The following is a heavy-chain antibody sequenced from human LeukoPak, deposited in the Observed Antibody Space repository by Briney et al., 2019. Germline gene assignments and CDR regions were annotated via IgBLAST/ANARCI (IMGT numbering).Heavy chain of an antibody. J-gene: IGHJ4*02. CDR3: ARAGHRKYYYDNAYDD. CDR2: ISGYNGHT. Sequence: ASVKVSCKASGYTYTNYGISWVRQAPGQGLEWMGWISGYNGHTNYAQKLQGRVTMTTHISPSTAYMELRSLRSDDTAGYYCARAGHRKYYYDNAYDDGGQGTLVTVSS. CDR1: GYTYTNYG. V-gene: IGHV1-18*01. D-gene: IGHD3-22*01.